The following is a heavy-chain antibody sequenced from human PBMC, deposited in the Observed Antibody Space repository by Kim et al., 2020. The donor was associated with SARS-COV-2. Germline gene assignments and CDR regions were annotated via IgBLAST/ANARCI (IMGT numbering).Heavy chain of an antibody. CDR1: GGSISSSGYY. J-gene: IGHJ5*02. Sequence: SETLSLTCTVSGGSISSSGYYWGWIRQPPGKGLEWIGIIYYNERTYYSPSLKSRVTISVDTSKSQFSLKLSSVTATDTAVSYCARRRMATQLSGGDWFDTWGQGTLVTDSS. CDR3: ARRRMATQLSGGDWFDT. D-gene: IGHD2-15*01. V-gene: IGHV4-39*01. CDR2: IYYNERT.